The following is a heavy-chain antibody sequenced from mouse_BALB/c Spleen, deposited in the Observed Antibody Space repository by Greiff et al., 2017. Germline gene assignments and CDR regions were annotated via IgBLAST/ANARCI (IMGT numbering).Heavy chain of an antibody. CDR1: GYTFTSYW. J-gene: IGHJ4*01. Sequence: VKLQQSGAELARPGASVKLSCKASGYTFTSYWMQWVKQRPGQGLEWIGAIYPGDGDTRYTQKFKGKATLTADKSSSTAYMQLSSLASEDSAVYYCARREGVAMDYWGQGTSVTVSS. V-gene: IGHV1-87*01. CDR2: IYPGDGDT. CDR3: ARREGVAMDY.